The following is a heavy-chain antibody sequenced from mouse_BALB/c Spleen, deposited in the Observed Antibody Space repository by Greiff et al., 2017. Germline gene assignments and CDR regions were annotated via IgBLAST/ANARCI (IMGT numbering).Heavy chain of an antibody. Sequence: EVQVVESGGGLVKPGGSLKLSCAASGFTFSSYTMSWVRQTPEKRLEWVATISSGGSYTYYPDSVKGRFTISRDNAKNTLYLQMSSLKSEDTAMYYCTRETMITNYYAMDYWGQGTSVTVSS. CDR1: GFTFSSYT. CDR3: TRETMITNYYAMDY. CDR2: ISSGGSYT. V-gene: IGHV5-6-4*01. D-gene: IGHD2-4*01. J-gene: IGHJ4*01.